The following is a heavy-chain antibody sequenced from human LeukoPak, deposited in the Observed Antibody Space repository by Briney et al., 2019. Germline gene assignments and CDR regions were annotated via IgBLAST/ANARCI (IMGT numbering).Heavy chain of an antibody. Sequence: TGGSLRLSCAASGFTFSSYEMNWVRQAPGKGLEWVSYISSSGSSIYYADSVKGRFTISRDNAKNSLHLQMNSLRAEDTAVYYCARGKYYYDSSGDYFDYWGQGTLVTVSS. V-gene: IGHV3-48*03. CDR2: ISSSGSSI. J-gene: IGHJ4*02. D-gene: IGHD3-22*01. CDR3: ARGKYYYDSSGDYFDY. CDR1: GFTFSSYE.